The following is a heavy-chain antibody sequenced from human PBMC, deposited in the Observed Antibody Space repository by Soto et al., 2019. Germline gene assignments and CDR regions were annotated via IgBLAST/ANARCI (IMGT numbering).Heavy chain of an antibody. CDR2: IYYRGST. J-gene: IGHJ4*02. Sequence: SETLSLTCTVSGGSISSYSWIWIRQPPGKGLEWIEYIYYRGSTNYNPSIKSRATISVDTSKNHFSLKLSSVTAADTTQYYCVREPGVKKATTVFEYWGQRTLVTASS. D-gene: IGHD1-1*01. V-gene: IGHV4-59*01. CDR3: VREPGVKKATTVFEY. CDR1: GGSISSYS.